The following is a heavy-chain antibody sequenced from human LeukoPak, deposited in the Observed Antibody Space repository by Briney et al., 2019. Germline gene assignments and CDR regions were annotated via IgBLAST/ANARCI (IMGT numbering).Heavy chain of an antibody. CDR1: GGSFSGYY. CDR3: ARRYCSGADCYGGDSYYYMDV. Sequence: SETLSLTCAVYGGSFSGYYWSWIRQPPGKGLEWIGEINHSGSTNYNPSLKSRVTISVDTSKNQFSLRLTSVTAADTAVYYCARRYCSGADCYGGDSYYYMDVWGKGTTVTISS. V-gene: IGHV4-34*01. J-gene: IGHJ6*03. CDR2: INHSGST. D-gene: IGHD2-2*01.